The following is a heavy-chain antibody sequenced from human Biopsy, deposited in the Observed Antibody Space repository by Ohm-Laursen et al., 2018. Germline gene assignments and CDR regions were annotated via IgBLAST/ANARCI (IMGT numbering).Heavy chain of an antibody. CDR1: GDTFTTSA. V-gene: IGHV1-69*04. CDR3: ARDRTPYYDFWSGKSFDNWFDP. Sequence: SSVKVSCKASGDTFTTSAISWVRQVPGQGLDWMGRIIPILGTVDYGQNFQGRVTIRADTSTTFLELTSLRYDDTALYYCARDRTPYYDFWSGKSFDNWFDPWGQGTLVTVSS. CDR2: IIPILGTV. J-gene: IGHJ5*02. D-gene: IGHD3-3*01.